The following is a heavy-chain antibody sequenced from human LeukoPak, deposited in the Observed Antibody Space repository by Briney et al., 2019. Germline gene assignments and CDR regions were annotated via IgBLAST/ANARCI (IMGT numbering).Heavy chain of an antibody. Sequence: GGSLRLSCAASGFTFSSYWMTWVRQAPGKGLEWVANMNQNGGEKYYVDSVKGRFTISRDNAKNSLYLQMNSLRAEDTAVYYCARVGSTSQGAEDYWGQGTLVTVSS. J-gene: IGHJ4*02. CDR3: ARVGSTSQGAEDY. V-gene: IGHV3-7*03. CDR1: GFTFSSYW. D-gene: IGHD6-6*01. CDR2: MNQNGGEK.